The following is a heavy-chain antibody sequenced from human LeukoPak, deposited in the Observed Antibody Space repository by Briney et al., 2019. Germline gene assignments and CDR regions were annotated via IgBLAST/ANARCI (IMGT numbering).Heavy chain of an antibody. Sequence: GRSLRLSCAASGFTFDDYAMHWGRQARGKGVEWVSGISWNSGSISYADSVKGRFTISRDNAKNSLYLQMNSLRAEDTALYYCAKDSRGSYLGAFDTWGQGTMVTLSS. CDR3: AKDSRGSYLGAFDT. CDR2: ISWNSGSI. D-gene: IGHD1-26*01. CDR1: GFTFDDYA. J-gene: IGHJ3*02. V-gene: IGHV3-9*01.